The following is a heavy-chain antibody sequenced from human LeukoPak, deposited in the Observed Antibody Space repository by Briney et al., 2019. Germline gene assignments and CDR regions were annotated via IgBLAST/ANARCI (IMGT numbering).Heavy chain of an antibody. CDR3: ASPLGADLT. V-gene: IGHV4-34*01. CDR2: INHSGST. CDR1: GGSFSGYY. J-gene: IGHJ4*02. D-gene: IGHD3-16*01. Sequence: SETMSLTCAVYGGSFSGYYWSWIRQPPGKGLEWIGEINHSGSTNYNPSLKSRVAISVDTSKNQFSLKLSSVTAADTAVYYCASPLGADLTWGQGTLVTVSS.